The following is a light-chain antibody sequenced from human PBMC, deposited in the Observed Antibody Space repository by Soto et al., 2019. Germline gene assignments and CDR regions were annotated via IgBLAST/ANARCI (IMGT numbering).Light chain of an antibody. Sequence: EIVMTQSPATLSVSPGESATLSCRASQSISSELAWYQQKPGQPPRLLIYGASTRATGVPARFTGSGSGSDFTLTISGLQSEDFAVYSCQQGPNWPLTFGQGTRLEI. CDR2: GAS. J-gene: IGKJ2*01. V-gene: IGKV3-15*01. CDR3: QQGPNWPLT. CDR1: QSISSE.